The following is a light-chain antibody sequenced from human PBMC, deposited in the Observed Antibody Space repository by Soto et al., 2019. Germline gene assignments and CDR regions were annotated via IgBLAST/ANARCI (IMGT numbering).Light chain of an antibody. Sequence: QSALTQPASVSGSPGQSITISCTGTSSDVGGYNYVSWYQHHPGKAPKLMIYEVSNRPSGVSNRFSGSKSGNTASLTISGLHDEGEADYCCSSYTSSSTYVFGTGTKLTVL. CDR2: EVS. V-gene: IGLV2-14*01. CDR3: SSYTSSSTYV. CDR1: SSDVGGYNY. J-gene: IGLJ1*01.